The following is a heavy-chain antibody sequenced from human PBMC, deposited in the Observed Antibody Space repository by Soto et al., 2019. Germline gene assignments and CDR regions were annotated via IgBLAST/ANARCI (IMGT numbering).Heavy chain of an antibody. CDR1: GFTFSSYG. D-gene: IGHD2-2*01. J-gene: IGHJ6*02. CDR2: ISYDGSNK. Sequence: GGSLRLSCAGSGFTFSSYGMHWVRQAPGKGLEWVAVISYDGSNKYYADSVKGRFTISRDNSKNTLYLQMNSLRAEDTAVYYCAKAFADQKEYCSSTSCPYYYYGMDVWGQGTTVTVSS. V-gene: IGHV3-30*18. CDR3: AKAFADQKEYCSSTSCPYYYYGMDV.